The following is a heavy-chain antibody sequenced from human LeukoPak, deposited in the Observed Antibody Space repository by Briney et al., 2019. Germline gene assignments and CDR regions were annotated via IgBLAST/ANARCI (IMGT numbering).Heavy chain of an antibody. Sequence: GGSLRLSCAASGFTFSTYSMSWVRLAPGTGLEWVSSISSGSSYIYYADSVKGRFTISRDNAKNSLYLQMNSLRAEDTAVYYCAREAYYDFWSAYYRDYYFDYWGQGTLVTVSS. D-gene: IGHD3-3*01. V-gene: IGHV3-21*01. CDR1: GFTFSTYS. J-gene: IGHJ4*02. CDR2: ISSGSSYI. CDR3: AREAYYDFWSAYYRDYYFDY.